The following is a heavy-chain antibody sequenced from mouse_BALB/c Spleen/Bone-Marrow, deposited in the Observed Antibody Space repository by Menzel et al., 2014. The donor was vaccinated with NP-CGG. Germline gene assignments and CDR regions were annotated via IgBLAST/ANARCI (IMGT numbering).Heavy chain of an antibody. Sequence: EVKLVESGGGLVKPGGSLKLSCAASGFTFSSYTMSWVRQTPEKRLEWVATISSGGSYTYYPDSVKGRFTISRDSAKNTLYLQMSSLKSEDTAMYYCTRSYYRYDEEAWFAYWGQGTLVTVSA. CDR3: TRSYYRYDEEAWFAY. CDR2: ISSGGSYT. J-gene: IGHJ3*01. CDR1: GFTFSSYT. V-gene: IGHV5-6-4*01. D-gene: IGHD2-14*01.